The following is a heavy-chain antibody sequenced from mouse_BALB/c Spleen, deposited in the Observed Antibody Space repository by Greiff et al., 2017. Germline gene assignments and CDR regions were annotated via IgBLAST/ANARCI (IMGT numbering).Heavy chain of an antibody. CDR2: ISYSGST. CDR1: GYSITSDYA. D-gene: IGHD2-3*01. Sequence: EVQRVESGPGLVKPSQSLSLTCTVTGYSITSDYAWNWIRQFPGNKLEWMGYISYSGSTSYNPSLKSRISITRDTSKNQFFLQLNSVTTEDTATYYCARGGLLQYFDVWGAGTTVTVSS. V-gene: IGHV3-2*02. J-gene: IGHJ1*01. CDR3: ARGGLLQYFDV.